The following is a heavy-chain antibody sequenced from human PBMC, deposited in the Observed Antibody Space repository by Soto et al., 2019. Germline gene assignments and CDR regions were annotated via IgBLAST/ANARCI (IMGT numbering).Heavy chain of an antibody. D-gene: IGHD6-13*01. Sequence: GGSLRLSCEASGFTFRGFDMHWVRQPTGKGLEWVSSIGTAGDTYYAVSVKGRFTISRDNAKNSLSLQMNSLRAGDMAVYFCAKSQEIGTHFFDSWGQGTQVTVSS. V-gene: IGHV3-13*01. CDR3: AKSQEIGTHFFDS. CDR2: IGTAGDT. CDR1: GFTFRGFD. J-gene: IGHJ4*02.